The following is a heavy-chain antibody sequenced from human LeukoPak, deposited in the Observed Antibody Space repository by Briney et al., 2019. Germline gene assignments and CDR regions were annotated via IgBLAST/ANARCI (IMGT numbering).Heavy chain of an antibody. CDR3: ARAPVAPRDVNYYYYYGMDV. D-gene: IGHD2-21*01. CDR2: IYYSGST. J-gene: IGHJ6*02. Sequence: SETLSLTCTVSGGSISSYYWSWIRQPPGKGLEWIGYIYYSGSTNYNPSLKSRVTISVDTSKNQFSLKLSSVTAADTAVYYCARAPVAPRDVNYYYYYGMDVWGQGTTVTVSS. CDR1: GGSISSYY. V-gene: IGHV4-59*08.